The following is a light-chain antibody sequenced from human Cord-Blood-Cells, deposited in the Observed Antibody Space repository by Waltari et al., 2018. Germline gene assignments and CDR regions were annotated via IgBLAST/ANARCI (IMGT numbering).Light chain of an antibody. V-gene: IGKV3-20*01. J-gene: IGKJ1*01. CDR3: QQYGSSHT. Sequence: ELVSTRPPGPLSLSPGERATHSCRASQSVSSSYLAWYQQKPGQAPRLLIYGASSRATGIPDRFSGSGSGTDFTLTISRLEPEDFAVYYCQQYGSSHTFGQGTKVEIK. CDR2: GAS. CDR1: QSVSSSY.